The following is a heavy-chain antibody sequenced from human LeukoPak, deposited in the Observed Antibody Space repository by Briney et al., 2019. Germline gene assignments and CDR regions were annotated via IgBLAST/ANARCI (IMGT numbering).Heavy chain of an antibody. J-gene: IGHJ4*02. Sequence: ASVKVSCKASGYTFTSYTMNWVRQAPGQGLEWMGWINTNTGNPTYAQGFTGRLVFSLDTSVSTAYLQISSLKAEDTAVYYCARDVFGLYSRNWYNRFLYWGQGTLVTVSS. CDR3: ARDVFGLYSRNWYNRFLY. V-gene: IGHV7-4-1*02. D-gene: IGHD6-13*01. CDR2: INTNTGNP. CDR1: GYTFTSYT.